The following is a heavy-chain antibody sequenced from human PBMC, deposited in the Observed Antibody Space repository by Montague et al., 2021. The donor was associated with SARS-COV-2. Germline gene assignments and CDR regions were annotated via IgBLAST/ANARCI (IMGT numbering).Heavy chain of an antibody. J-gene: IGHJ6*02. V-gene: IGHV2-70*01. D-gene: IGHD4-23*01. Sequence: PALVKPTQILTLTCTFSGFSPSTTGVGVGWIRQPPGKALEWLAPIDWDDDKYYRTSLKTRLTVSKDTSTNQVVLTLTNMDSVDTATYYCARMTTVVTLGYYYYDGMDVWGQGTTVTVSS. CDR2: IDWDDDK. CDR3: ARMTTVVTLGYYYYDGMDV. CDR1: GFSPSTTGVG.